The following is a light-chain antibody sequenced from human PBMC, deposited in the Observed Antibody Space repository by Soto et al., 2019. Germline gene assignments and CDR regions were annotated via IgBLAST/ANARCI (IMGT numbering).Light chain of an antibody. CDR3: QQYNSYSQT. V-gene: IGKV1-5*03. Sequence: DIQVTQSPSTLSASVGDRVTITCRASQSISSWLAWYQQKPGTAPKLLIYRASSLERGVPSRFSGSGSGTEFTLTISSLQPDDFATYYCQQYNSYSQTFGQGTKVDIK. CDR2: RAS. CDR1: QSISSW. J-gene: IGKJ1*01.